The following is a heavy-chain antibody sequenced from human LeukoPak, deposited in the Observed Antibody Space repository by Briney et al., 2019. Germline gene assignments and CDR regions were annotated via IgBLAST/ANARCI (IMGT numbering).Heavy chain of an antibody. CDR2: INPNSGGT. V-gene: IGHV1-2*04. CDR3: ARDPTRYLRYGYFDY. Sequence: ASVKVSCKASGYTFTGYYMRWVRQAPGQGLEWMGWINPNSGGTNYAQKFQGWVTMTRDTSISTAYMELSRLRSDDTAVYYCARDPTRYLRYGYFDYWGQGTLVTVSS. D-gene: IGHD3-9*01. J-gene: IGHJ4*02. CDR1: GYTFTGYY.